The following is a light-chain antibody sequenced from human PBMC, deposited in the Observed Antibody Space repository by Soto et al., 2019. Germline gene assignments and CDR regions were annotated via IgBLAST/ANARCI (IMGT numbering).Light chain of an antibody. CDR2: DAS. CDR3: QQRSDWPHT. CDR1: QSISSY. Sequence: EIVSTQSPATLSLSPGERATLSCRASQSISSYLAWYQQKPGQPPRLLIYDASKRATGIPARFSGSGSGTDFTLTISSLEPEDFAVYYCQQRSDWPHTFGQGTKLEIK. J-gene: IGKJ2*01. V-gene: IGKV3-11*01.